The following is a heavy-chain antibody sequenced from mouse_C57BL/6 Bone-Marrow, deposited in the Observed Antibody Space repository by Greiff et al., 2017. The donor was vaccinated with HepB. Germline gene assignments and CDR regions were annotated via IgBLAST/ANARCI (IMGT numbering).Heavy chain of an antibody. CDR1: GYTFTEYT. Sequence: QVQLKQSGAELVKPGASVKLSCKASGYTFTEYTIHWVKQRSGQGLEWIGWFYPGSGSIKYNEKFKDKATLTADKSSSTAYMQLSSLTSEDSAVYYCASVAYYSNESYWGQGTTLTVSS. J-gene: IGHJ2*01. CDR3: ASVAYYSNESY. V-gene: IGHV1-62-2*01. D-gene: IGHD2-5*01. CDR2: FYPGSGSI.